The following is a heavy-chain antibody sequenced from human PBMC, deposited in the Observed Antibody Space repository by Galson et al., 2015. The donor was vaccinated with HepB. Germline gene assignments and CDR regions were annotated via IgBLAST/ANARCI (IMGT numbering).Heavy chain of an antibody. CDR1: GGSFSGYY. CDR3: ARASPRAMYSSGWSLPLGGAFDI. CDR2: INHSGST. V-gene: IGHV4-34*01. Sequence: SEPLSLTCAVYGGSFSGYYWSWIRQPPGKGLEWIGEINHSGSTNYNPSLKSRVTISVDTSKNQFSLKLSSVTAADTAVYYCARASPRAMYSSGWSLPLGGAFDIWGQGTMVTVSS. J-gene: IGHJ3*02. D-gene: IGHD6-19*01.